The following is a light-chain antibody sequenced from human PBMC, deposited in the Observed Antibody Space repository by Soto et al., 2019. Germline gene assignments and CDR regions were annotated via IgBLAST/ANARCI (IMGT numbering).Light chain of an antibody. J-gene: IGKJ1*01. Sequence: DIQMTHSPSTLSGSVGDRVTITCRASRTISSWLAWYQQKPGKAPKLLIYKASTLKSGVPSRFSGSGSGTEFTLYISSLQPDDFATYYCKHYNSYPEAFGHGTKVDIK. CDR1: RTISSW. CDR2: KAS. CDR3: KHYNSYPEA. V-gene: IGKV1-5*03.